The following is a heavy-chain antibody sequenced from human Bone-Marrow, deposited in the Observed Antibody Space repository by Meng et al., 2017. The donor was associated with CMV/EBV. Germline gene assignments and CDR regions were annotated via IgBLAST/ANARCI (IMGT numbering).Heavy chain of an antibody. J-gene: IGHJ5*02. CDR1: GYTFTSYG. D-gene: IGHD1-26*01. CDR2: ISAYNGNT. Sequence: SGYTFTSYGINWVRQAPGPVLEWMGWISAYNGNTNYAQKLQGRVTMPTDTSTSTAYMELRSLRSDDTAVYYCARDVIVGATGGWFDPWGQGTLVTVSS. V-gene: IGHV1-18*01. CDR3: ARDVIVGATGGWFDP.